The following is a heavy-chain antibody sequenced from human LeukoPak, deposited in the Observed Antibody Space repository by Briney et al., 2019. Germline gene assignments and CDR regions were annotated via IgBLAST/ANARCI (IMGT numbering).Heavy chain of an antibody. CDR1: GGTFSSYA. Sequence: PEASVKVSCKASGGTFSSYAISWVRQAPGQGLEWMGGIIPIFGTANYAQKFQGRVTITADESTSTAYMELSSLRSEDTAVYYCARSYSSSYHFDYWGQGTPVTVSS. D-gene: IGHD6-13*01. V-gene: IGHV1-69*13. CDR3: ARSYSSSYHFDY. CDR2: IIPIFGTA. J-gene: IGHJ4*02.